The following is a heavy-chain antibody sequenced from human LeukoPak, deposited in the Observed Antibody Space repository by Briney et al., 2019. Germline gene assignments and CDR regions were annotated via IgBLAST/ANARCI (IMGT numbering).Heavy chain of an antibody. J-gene: IGHJ3*02. D-gene: IGHD1-26*01. CDR1: GFTFSTYA. CDR2: ISGSGGDT. V-gene: IGHV3-23*01. CDR3: AKELYSGSYSAFDI. Sequence: PGGSLRLSCAASGFTFSTYAMSWVRQAPGKGLEWVSIISGSGGDTYYADSVKGRFTISRDNSKNTLYLQMNSLRAEDTALYYCAKELYSGSYSAFDIWGQGTMVTVSS.